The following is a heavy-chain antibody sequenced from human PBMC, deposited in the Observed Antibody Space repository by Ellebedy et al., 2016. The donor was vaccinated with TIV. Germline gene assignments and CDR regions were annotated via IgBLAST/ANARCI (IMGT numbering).Heavy chain of an antibody. Sequence: GESLKISCAASGFTFNSFWMHWVRPAPGKGLVWVSRINTDESTTNYADSVKGRFTISRDNAKNTLYLQMNSLRAEDTAVYYCVRLRIAAAGRSFDYWGQGTLVTVSS. CDR1: GFTFNSFW. J-gene: IGHJ4*02. V-gene: IGHV3-74*01. D-gene: IGHD6-13*01. CDR2: INTDESTT. CDR3: VRLRIAAAGRSFDY.